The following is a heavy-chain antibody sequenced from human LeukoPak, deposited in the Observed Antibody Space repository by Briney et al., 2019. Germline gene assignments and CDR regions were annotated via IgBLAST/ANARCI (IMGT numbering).Heavy chain of an antibody. CDR2: IASETYGGTA. CDR1: GFTFGDYA. J-gene: IGHJ4*02. CDR3: TRDQTPHY. V-gene: IGHV3-49*04. Sequence: GGSLRLSCTASGFTFGDYAVTWVRQAPGKGLEWVGFIASETYGGTAEYAASVKGRFTISRDDSNSIAYLQMNSLKTEDTAVYYCTRDQTPHYWGQGTLVTVSS.